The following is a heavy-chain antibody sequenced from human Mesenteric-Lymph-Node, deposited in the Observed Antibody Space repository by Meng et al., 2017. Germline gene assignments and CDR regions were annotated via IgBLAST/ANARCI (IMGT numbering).Heavy chain of an antibody. D-gene: IGHD1-26*01. CDR3: AKDSIVGATTSYFDY. J-gene: IGHJ4*02. V-gene: IGHV3-9*01. Sequence: GGFLRSSCAAPGFTFVDYAMHWVRQAPGKGLEWVSGISWNSGSIGYADSVKGRFTISRDNAKNSLYLQMNSLRAEDTALYYCAKDSIVGATTSYFDYWGQGTRVTVSS. CDR2: ISWNSGSI. CDR1: GFTFVDYA.